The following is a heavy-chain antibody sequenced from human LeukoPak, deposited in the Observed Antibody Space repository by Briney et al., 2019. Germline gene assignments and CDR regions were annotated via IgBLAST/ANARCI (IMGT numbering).Heavy chain of an antibody. V-gene: IGHV4-31*03. Sequence: SQTLSLTCTVSGGSISSGGYYWSWIRQHPGKGLEWIGYIYYSGSTYYNPSLKSRVTISVDTSKNQFSLKLSSVTAADTAVYYCARGKITFGGVIIGLDYWGQGTLVTVSS. CDR3: ARGKITFGGVIIGLDY. J-gene: IGHJ4*02. D-gene: IGHD3-16*02. CDR1: GGSISSGGYY. CDR2: IYYSGST.